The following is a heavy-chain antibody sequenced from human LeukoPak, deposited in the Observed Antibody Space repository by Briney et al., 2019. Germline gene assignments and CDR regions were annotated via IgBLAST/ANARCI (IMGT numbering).Heavy chain of an antibody. CDR3: ARVFIAAAEEIYLFDY. Sequence: ASVKVSCKASGYTFTSYGISWVRQAPGQGLEWMGWISAYNGNTNYAQKLQGRVTMTTDTSTSTAYMELRSLRSDDTAVYYCARVFIAAAEEIYLFDYWGQGTLVTVSS. CDR1: GYTFTSYG. D-gene: IGHD6-13*01. V-gene: IGHV1-18*01. CDR2: ISAYNGNT. J-gene: IGHJ4*02.